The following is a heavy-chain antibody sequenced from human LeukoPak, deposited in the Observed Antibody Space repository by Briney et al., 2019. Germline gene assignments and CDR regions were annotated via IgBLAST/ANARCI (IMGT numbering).Heavy chain of an antibody. V-gene: IGHV3-23*01. J-gene: IGHJ4*02. CDR3: AKLTTS. CDR1: GFTFSSYT. CDR2: ITTGGPNT. D-gene: IGHD4-11*01. Sequence: GGSLRLSCTASGFTFSSYTMSWVRQAPGKGLKWVSTITTGGPNTYYADSVKGRFTISRDNSNNTLYLQMNSLRAEDTAVYYCAKLTTSWGQGTLVTVSS.